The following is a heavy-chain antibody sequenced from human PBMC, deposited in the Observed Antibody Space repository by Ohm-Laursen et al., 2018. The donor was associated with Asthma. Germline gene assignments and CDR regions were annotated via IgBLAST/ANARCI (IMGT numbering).Heavy chain of an antibody. CDR1: GFTFSTYA. J-gene: IGHJ4*02. Sequence: SLRLSCAASGFTFSTYAMNWVRQAPGQGLEWVSVISGSGGTTYYADSVEGRFTISRDNSKSTMYLQMNSLRAEDTAVYYCAKDLGTVTKGYFDYWGQGTLVTVSS. CDR3: AKDLGTVTKGYFDY. V-gene: IGHV3-23*01. D-gene: IGHD4-17*01. CDR2: ISGSGGTT.